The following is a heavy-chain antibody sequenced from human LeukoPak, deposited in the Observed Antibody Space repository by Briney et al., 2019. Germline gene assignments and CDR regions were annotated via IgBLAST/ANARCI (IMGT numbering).Heavy chain of an antibody. CDR3: ARGGSGCCFDY. D-gene: IGHD3-22*01. V-gene: IGHV3-48*01. Sequence: QAGGSLRLSCAASGFTFSSYSMNWVRQAPGKGLEWVSYISSSSSTIYYADSVKGRFTISRDNAKNSLYLQMNSLRAEDTAVYYCARGGSGCCFDYWGQGTLVTVSS. CDR1: GFTFSSYS. CDR2: ISSSSSTI. J-gene: IGHJ4*02.